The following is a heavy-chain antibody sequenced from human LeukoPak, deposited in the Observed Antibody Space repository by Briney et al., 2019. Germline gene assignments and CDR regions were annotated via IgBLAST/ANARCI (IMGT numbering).Heavy chain of an antibody. J-gene: IGHJ3*02. CDR3: HFWSGYYDAFDI. Sequence: ASVKVSCKASGYTFTSYAMNWVRQAPGQGLEWMGRINPNSGGTNYAQKFQGRVTMTRDTSISTAYMELSRLRSDDTAVYYCHFWSGYYDAFDIWGQGTMVTVSS. CDR2: INPNSGGT. D-gene: IGHD3-3*01. CDR1: GYTFTSYA. V-gene: IGHV1-2*06.